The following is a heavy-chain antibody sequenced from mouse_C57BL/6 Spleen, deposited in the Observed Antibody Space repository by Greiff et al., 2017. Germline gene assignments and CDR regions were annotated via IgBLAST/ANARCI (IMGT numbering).Heavy chain of an antibody. Sequence: EVKVVESGGGLVKPGGSLKLSCAASGFTFSDYGMHWVRQAPEKGLEWVAYISSGSSTIYYADTVKGRFTISRDNSKNTLFLPMTSLRSEDPAMYYCARTGPYAMDYWGQGTSVTVSS. CDR1: GFTFSDYG. CDR3: ARTGPYAMDY. CDR2: ISSGSSTI. D-gene: IGHD4-1*01. V-gene: IGHV5-17*01. J-gene: IGHJ4*01.